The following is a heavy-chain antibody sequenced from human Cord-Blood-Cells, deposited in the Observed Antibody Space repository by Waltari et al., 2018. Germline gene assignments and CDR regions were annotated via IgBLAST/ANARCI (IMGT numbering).Heavy chain of an antibody. CDR1: GGSISSGDYY. V-gene: IGHV4-30-4*01. Sequence: QVQLQESGPGLVKPSQTLSLTCTVSGGSISSGDYYWSWIRQPPGKGLEWIGYIYYRGITYYNPSLKSRVTISVDTSKNQCSLKLSSVTAADTAVYYCARAGEWEPFLNWGQGTLVTVSS. J-gene: IGHJ4*02. D-gene: IGHD1-26*01. CDR2: IYYRGIT. CDR3: ARAGEWEPFLN.